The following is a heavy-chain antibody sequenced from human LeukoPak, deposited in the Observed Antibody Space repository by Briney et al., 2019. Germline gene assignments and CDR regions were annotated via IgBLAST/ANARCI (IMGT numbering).Heavy chain of an antibody. CDR2: IKSKTDGGTT. D-gene: IGHD1-26*01. J-gene: IGHJ4*02. CDR3: TTDPPNVGYFDY. Sequence: GGSLRLSCAASGFTFSDAWMSWVRQAPGKGLEWVGRIKSKTDGGTTDYAAPVKGRFTISRDDSKNKLYLQMNSLKTEDTAVYYCTTDPPNVGYFDYWGQGTLVTVSS. V-gene: IGHV3-15*01. CDR1: GFTFSDAW.